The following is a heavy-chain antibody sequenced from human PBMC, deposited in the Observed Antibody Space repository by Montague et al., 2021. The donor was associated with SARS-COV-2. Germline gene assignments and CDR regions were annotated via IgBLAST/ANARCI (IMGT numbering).Heavy chain of an antibody. CDR2: VNHSGST. Sequence: SETLSLTCAVYGGSFSGYYWSWIRQPPGKGLEWIGEVNHSGSTNYNPSLKSRVTISVDTSKNQFSLKMNSVSAADTAVYYCARGQVTIFGVLIMLPAAGALDLWGRGTKVRVSS. J-gene: IGHJ3*01. CDR3: ARGQVTIFGVLIMLPAAGALDL. V-gene: IGHV4-34*01. D-gene: IGHD3-3*01. CDR1: GGSFSGYY.